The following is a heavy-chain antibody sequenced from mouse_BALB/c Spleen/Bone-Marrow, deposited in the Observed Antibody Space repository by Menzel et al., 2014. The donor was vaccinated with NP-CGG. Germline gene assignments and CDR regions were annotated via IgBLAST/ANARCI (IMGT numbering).Heavy chain of an antibody. D-gene: IGHD2-4*01. J-gene: IGHJ3*01. CDR2: ISGDGRYT. CDR1: GLSFSNYG. CDR3: ARHAYYDQTEVSFVY. V-gene: IGHV5-9-2*01. Sequence: EVMLVESGGGLVKSGGSLKLSCAASGLSFSNYGMSWVRQTPEKRLEWVATISGDGRYTFYSDSVRGRFTISRDNAKYNLYLQLSSLRSADTALYYCARHAYYDQTEVSFVYWGQGTLVTVSA.